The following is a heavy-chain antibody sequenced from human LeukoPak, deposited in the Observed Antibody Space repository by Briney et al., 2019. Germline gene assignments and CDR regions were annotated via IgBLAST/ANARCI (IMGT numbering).Heavy chain of an antibody. Sequence: ASVKVSCKASGYTFTSYGISWVRQAPGQGLEWMGWISAYNGNTNYAQKLQGRVTMTTDTSTSTAYMELRSLRSDDTAVYYCARVNSSSWYNPELLDYWGQGTLVTVSS. V-gene: IGHV1-18*01. D-gene: IGHD6-13*01. CDR3: ARVNSSSWYNPELLDY. CDR2: ISAYNGNT. CDR1: GYTFTSYG. J-gene: IGHJ4*02.